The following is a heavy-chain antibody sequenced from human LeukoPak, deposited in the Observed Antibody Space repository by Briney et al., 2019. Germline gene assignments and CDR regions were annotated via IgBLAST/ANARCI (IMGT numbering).Heavy chain of an antibody. CDR1: GFTFSSYW. Sequence: GGSLRLSCAASGFTFSSYWMSWVRQAPGKGLEGVANIKQDGSEKYYVVSVKGRFTIARDNAKNSLYLQMNSLRAEDTAVYYCARAVITMIVAGAFDIWGQGTMVSVSS. J-gene: IGHJ3*02. V-gene: IGHV3-7*01. CDR2: IKQDGSEK. D-gene: IGHD3-22*01. CDR3: ARAVITMIVAGAFDI.